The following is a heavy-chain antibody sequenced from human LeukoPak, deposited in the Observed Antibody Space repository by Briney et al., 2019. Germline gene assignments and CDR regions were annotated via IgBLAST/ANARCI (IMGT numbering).Heavy chain of an antibody. V-gene: IGHV3-53*01. CDR2: IYTGGNI. D-gene: IGHD3-9*01. CDR3: AKGFLTGYSYYFDY. Sequence: GGSLRLSCAASGFTVSNNYMSWVRQAPGKGLEWVSVIYTGGNIYYTDSVKGRFTISRDNSKNTLYLQMNSLRAEDTAVYYCAKGFLTGYSYYFDYWGQGTLVTVSS. CDR1: GFTVSNNY. J-gene: IGHJ4*02.